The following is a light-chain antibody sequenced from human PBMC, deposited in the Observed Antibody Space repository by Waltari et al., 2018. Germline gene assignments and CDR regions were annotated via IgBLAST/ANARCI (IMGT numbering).Light chain of an antibody. J-gene: IGLJ3*02. CDR2: DDN. CDR1: SSDVGNYNL. V-gene: IGLV2-23*01. CDR3: CSYAGSYTWV. Sequence: QSALTQPASVSGSPGQSITISCTGTSSDVGNYNLVSWYQQYPGKAPKVMIYDDNRRPSGVSDRFSGSKFGNTASLTISGVQAEDEADYYCCSYAGSYTWVFGGGTKPTVL.